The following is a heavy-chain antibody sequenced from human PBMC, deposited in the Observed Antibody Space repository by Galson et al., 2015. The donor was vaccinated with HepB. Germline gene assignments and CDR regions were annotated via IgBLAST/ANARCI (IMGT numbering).Heavy chain of an antibody. CDR2: ISYDGSNK. Sequence: SLRLSCAASGFTFSSYAMHWVRQAPGKGLEWVAVISYDGSNKYYADSVKGRFTISRDNSKNTLYLQMNSLRAEDTAVYYCARGSDNIAAAGTWYFDYWGQGTPVTVSS. CDR3: ARGSDNIAAAGTWYFDY. D-gene: IGHD6-13*01. J-gene: IGHJ4*02. V-gene: IGHV3-30-3*01. CDR1: GFTFSSYA.